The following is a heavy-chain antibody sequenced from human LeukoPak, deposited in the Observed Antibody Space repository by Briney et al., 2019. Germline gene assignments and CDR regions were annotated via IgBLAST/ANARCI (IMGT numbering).Heavy chain of an antibody. Sequence: PSETLSLTCTVSGYSISSDYYWAWIRQPPGKGLEWIGSIYHSGSTYYNPSLKSRVTISVDTSKNQFSLKLSSVTAADTAVYYCASPRGSYVSSGYYFDYWGQGTLVTVSS. D-gene: IGHD3-22*01. CDR2: IYHSGST. CDR1: GYSISSDYY. CDR3: ASPRGSYVSSGYYFDY. V-gene: IGHV4-38-2*02. J-gene: IGHJ4*02.